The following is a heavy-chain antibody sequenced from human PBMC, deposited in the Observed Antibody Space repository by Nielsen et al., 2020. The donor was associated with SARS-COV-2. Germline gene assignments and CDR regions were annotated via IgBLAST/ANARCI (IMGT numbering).Heavy chain of an antibody. Sequence: GGSLRLSCAASGFAFSSHAMHWVRQAPGKGLEWLAIISYDGNKHYADSVKGRFTISRDNAKNSLYLQMNSLRADDTAVYYCARDYLPRLGARPGAFDIWGQGTMVTVSS. CDR2: ISYDGNK. J-gene: IGHJ3*02. CDR3: ARDYLPRLGARPGAFDI. D-gene: IGHD6-6*01. CDR1: GFAFSSHA. V-gene: IGHV3-30*04.